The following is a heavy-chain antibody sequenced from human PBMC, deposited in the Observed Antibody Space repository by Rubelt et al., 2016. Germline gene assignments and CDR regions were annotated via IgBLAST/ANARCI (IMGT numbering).Heavy chain of an antibody. V-gene: IGHV3-15*01. CDR3: ARYRGRLISNYFFDH. J-gene: IGHJ4*02. D-gene: IGHD2-21*01. Sequence: AWMSWVRQAPGKGLEWVGRIKTKADGGTSDYAAPVKGRFTISRDDSKNALFLQMNSLRAEDTAVFYCARYRGRLISNYFFDHWGQGTLVTVSS. CDR1: AW. CDR2: IKTKADGGTS.